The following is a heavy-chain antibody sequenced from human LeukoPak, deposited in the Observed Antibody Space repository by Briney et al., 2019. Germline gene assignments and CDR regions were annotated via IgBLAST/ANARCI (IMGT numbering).Heavy chain of an antibody. CDR3: AKSDGYGLVDI. CDR1: GGSISSTNW. V-gene: IGHV4-4*02. Sequence: SETLSLTCAVSGGSISSTNWWSWVRQPPGKGLEWIGEIYRSGTTNYKPSLKSRVTMSLDKSRNHFSLKLTSVTAADSAVYYCAKSDGYGLVDIWGQGTMVTVSS. J-gene: IGHJ3*02. CDR2: IYRSGTT. D-gene: IGHD3-10*01.